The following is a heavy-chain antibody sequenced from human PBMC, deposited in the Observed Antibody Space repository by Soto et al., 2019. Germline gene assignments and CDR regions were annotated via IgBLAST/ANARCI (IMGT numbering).Heavy chain of an antibody. V-gene: IGHV1-69*02. D-gene: IGHD3-22*01. CDR2: IIPTLGIA. CDR3: ARADYYDSSGYYFTGSTG. Sequence: ASVKVSCKASGGTFSSYTISWVRQAPGQGLEWMGRIIPTLGIANYAQRFQGRVTITADKSTSTAYMELSSLRSEDTAVYYCARADYYDSSGYYFTGSTGWGQGTLFTVSS. CDR1: GGTFSSYT. J-gene: IGHJ4*02.